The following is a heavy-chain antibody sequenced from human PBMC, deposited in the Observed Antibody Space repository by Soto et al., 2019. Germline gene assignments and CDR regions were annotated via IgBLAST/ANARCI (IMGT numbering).Heavy chain of an antibody. Sequence: SLRLSCAASGFTFSSYEMNWVRQAPGKGLEWVSYISSSGSTIYYADSVKGRFTISRDNAKNSLYLQMNSLRAEDAAVYYCARDRYYDSSGYYYDGEVFDYWGQGTLVTVSS. V-gene: IGHV3-48*03. J-gene: IGHJ4*02. CDR2: ISSSGSTI. D-gene: IGHD3-22*01. CDR1: GFTFSSYE. CDR3: ARDRYYDSSGYYYDGEVFDY.